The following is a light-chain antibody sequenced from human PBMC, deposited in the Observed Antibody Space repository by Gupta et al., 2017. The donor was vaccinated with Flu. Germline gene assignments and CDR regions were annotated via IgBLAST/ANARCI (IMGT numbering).Light chain of an antibody. CDR1: QSLLQTNGFNY. Sequence: VTTGEPASISCRSRQSLLQTNGFNYVDWILQNPVRSPQLLIYLGSTRASGVPDRFSGSGSGTNFTLTITRVDAEDVGTYYCMQSLQTPITFGPGTKVDFK. J-gene: IGKJ3*01. V-gene: IGKV2-28*01. CDR2: LGS. CDR3: MQSLQTPIT.